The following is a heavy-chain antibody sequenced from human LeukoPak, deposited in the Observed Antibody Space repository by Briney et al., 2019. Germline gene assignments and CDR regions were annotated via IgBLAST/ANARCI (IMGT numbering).Heavy chain of an antibody. J-gene: IGHJ5*02. Sequence: ASVKVSCRASGYTFTDYYMHWVRQATGQGLEWMGWMNPNSGNTGYAQKFQGRVTMTRNTSISTAYMELSSLRSEDTAVYYCARGPPFTPPWGQGTLVTVSS. CDR3: ARGPPFTPP. CDR1: GYTFTDYY. CDR2: MNPNSGNT. V-gene: IGHV1-8*02. D-gene: IGHD3-16*01.